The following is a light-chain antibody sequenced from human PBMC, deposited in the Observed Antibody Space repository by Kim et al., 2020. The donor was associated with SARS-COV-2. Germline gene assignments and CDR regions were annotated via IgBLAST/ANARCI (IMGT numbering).Light chain of an antibody. CDR2: DVT. V-gene: IGLV2-14*03. CDR1: SSDVGAYNY. CDR3: FSYTRSGTYV. J-gene: IGLJ1*01. Sequence: GQSITVCCTGTSSDVGAYNYVSWYQQHPGKAPKLLIFDVTERPSGISSRFSASKSGHTASLTISGLQAEDESDYYCFSYTRSGTYVFGTGTKVTVL.